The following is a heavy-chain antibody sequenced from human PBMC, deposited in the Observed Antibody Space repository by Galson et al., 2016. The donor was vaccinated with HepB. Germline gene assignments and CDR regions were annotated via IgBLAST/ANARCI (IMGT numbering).Heavy chain of an antibody. CDR1: GFIFDDYT. CDR2: ITWDGEKT. Sequence: SLRLSCAASGFIFDDYTMHWVRQAPGKGLEWVSVITWDGEKTNYADSVKGRFTISRDNTKNSLYLQMNSLRSEDTAVYYCVLGGPAMLTSPYSSYKDVWGKGTTVTVSS. D-gene: IGHD5-18*01. J-gene: IGHJ6*03. V-gene: IGHV3-43*01. CDR3: VLGGPAMLTSPYSSYKDV.